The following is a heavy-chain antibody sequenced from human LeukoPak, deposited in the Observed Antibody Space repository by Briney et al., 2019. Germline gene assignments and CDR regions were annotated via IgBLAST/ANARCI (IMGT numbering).Heavy chain of an antibody. D-gene: IGHD5-18*01. V-gene: IGHV3-20*01. J-gene: IGHJ4*02. Sequence: PGGSLRLSCAASGFTFDDHGMNWVRQAPGKGLEWVSGINWNGGSTFYADSVKGRLTISRDNAKNALYLQMNSLTAEDTALYHCARDRSYGSFDFWGQGTLVTVSS. CDR3: ARDRSYGSFDF. CDR1: GFTFDDHG. CDR2: INWNGGST.